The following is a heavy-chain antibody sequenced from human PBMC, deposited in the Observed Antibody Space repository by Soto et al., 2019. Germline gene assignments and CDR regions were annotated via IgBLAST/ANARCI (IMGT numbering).Heavy chain of an antibody. CDR1: GFTFGSYW. V-gene: IGHV3-7*01. J-gene: IGHJ4*02. CDR3: ASHSSGYKY. CDR2: IKQDGSEK. Sequence: PGGSLRLSCTASGFTFGSYWMSWVRQAPGKGLEWLANIKQDGSEKYYVDSVKGRFTISRDNAKNSLYLQMNSLRAEDTAVYYCASHSSGYKYWGQGTLVTVSS. D-gene: IGHD3-22*01.